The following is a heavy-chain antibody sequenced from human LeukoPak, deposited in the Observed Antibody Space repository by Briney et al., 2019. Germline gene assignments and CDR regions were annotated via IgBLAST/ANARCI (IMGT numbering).Heavy chain of an antibody. CDR3: ARLADCSSSSCRSFDY. CDR1: GYPFTGYY. Sequence: ASVKVSCMASGYPFTGYYLHWVRQAPGQGLEWMGWINPNSGFTNYVQKFQGRVTMTRDTSISTAYMELRRLRSDDTAVYYCARLADCSSSSCRSFDYWGQGTLVTVSS. V-gene: IGHV1-2*02. CDR2: INPNSGFT. D-gene: IGHD2-2*01. J-gene: IGHJ4*02.